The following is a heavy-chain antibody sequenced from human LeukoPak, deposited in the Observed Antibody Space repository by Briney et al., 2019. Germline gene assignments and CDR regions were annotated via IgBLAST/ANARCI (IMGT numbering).Heavy chain of an antibody. CDR1: GGSISSGYY. CDR2: IYYSGST. V-gene: IGHV4-61*01. Sequence: PSETLSLTCTVSGGSISSGYYWSWIRQPPGKGLEWIGYIYYSGSTNYNPSLKSRVTISVDTSKNQFSLKLSSVTAADTAVYYCARGLPYYDILTGYYLNAFDIWGQGTMVTVSS. D-gene: IGHD3-9*01. J-gene: IGHJ3*02. CDR3: ARGLPYYDILTGYYLNAFDI.